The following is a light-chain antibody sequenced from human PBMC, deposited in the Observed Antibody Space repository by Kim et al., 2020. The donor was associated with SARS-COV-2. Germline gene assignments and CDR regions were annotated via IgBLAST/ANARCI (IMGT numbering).Light chain of an antibody. CDR2: EVT. V-gene: IGLV2-8*01. J-gene: IGLJ2*01. Sequence: QSALTQPPSGSGSHGQSVTISCTATSSDDGGYNYVSWYQQYPAKAPKLMIYEVTKRHSGVPDHFSGSKSVNTASLTVSGLHAEDEADYYCSSYAGSNNLVVFGGGTQLTVL. CDR1: SSDDGGYNY. CDR3: SSYAGSNNLVV.